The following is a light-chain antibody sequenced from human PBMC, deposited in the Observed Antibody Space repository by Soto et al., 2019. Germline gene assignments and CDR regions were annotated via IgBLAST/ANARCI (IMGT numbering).Light chain of an antibody. CDR1: SRDVGGYNY. V-gene: IGLV2-14*01. CDR2: EVT. J-gene: IGLJ1*01. CDR3: SSNTASSTYV. Sequence: QSVLTQPASVSGSPGQSITISCTGTSRDVGGYNYVSWYQHHPGKAPKLLIYEVTYRPSGVSNRFSGSKSGNTASLTISGLHAEDEADYYCSSNTASSTYVFGTGTKVTVL.